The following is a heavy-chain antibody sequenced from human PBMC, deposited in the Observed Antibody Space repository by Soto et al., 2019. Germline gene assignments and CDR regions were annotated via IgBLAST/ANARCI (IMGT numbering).Heavy chain of an antibody. V-gene: IGHV4-30-2*01. CDR2: SDHSGST. Sequence: QLQLPESGSGLVKPSQTLSLTCAVSVCSISSGGYSWSWIRQPPGKGLEWIGYSDHSGSTYSNPSLKSRVTISVDRSKNQFSLHLSSVTAPDTAVDYCARGMTTVTTYPYWGEGILFTVSA. CDR3: ARGMTTVTTYPY. J-gene: IGHJ4*02. D-gene: IGHD4-4*01. CDR1: VCSISSGGYS.